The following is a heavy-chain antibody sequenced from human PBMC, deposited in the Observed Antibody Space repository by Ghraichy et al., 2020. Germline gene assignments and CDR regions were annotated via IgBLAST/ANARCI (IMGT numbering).Heavy chain of an antibody. CDR3: ARDRYYDSIGRSYYYYYGMDD. Sequence: LSLTCAASGVSVSYNYMSWVRQAPGPGLEWVSLIYADNSSYYADSMKGRVTISRDNSKNTVYLQLNSLRAEDTAVYYCARDRYYDSIGRSYYYYYGMDDWGQGTTVTVSS. CDR1: GVSVSYNY. J-gene: IGHJ6*02. V-gene: IGHV3-66*01. D-gene: IGHD3-22*01. CDR2: IYADNSS.